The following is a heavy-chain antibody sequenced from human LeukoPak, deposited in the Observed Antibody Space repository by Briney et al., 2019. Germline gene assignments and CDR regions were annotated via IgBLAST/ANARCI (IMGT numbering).Heavy chain of an antibody. Sequence: SETLSLTCTVSGGSISSGGYYWSWIRQHPGKGLEWIGYIYYSGSTYYNPSLKSRVTISVDTSKNQFSLKLGSVTAADTAVYYCARGGYYDSGGYYPPGYWGQGTLVTVSS. D-gene: IGHD3-22*01. CDR3: ARGGYYDSGGYYPPGY. J-gene: IGHJ4*02. CDR2: IYYSGST. V-gene: IGHV4-31*03. CDR1: GGSISSGGYY.